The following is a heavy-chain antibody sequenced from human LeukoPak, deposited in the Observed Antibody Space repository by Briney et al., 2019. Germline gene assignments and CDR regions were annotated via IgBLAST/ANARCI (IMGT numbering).Heavy chain of an antibody. J-gene: IGHJ3*01. CDR2: INSDGRST. V-gene: IGHV3-74*01. CDR1: GFTFSNYW. Sequence: GGSLRLSCAASGFTFSNYWMHWVRQAPGKGLVWVSRINSDGRSTNYADSVKGRFTISRDSSKNTLYLQTNSLGGEDTALYYCAKGRWGLTINNFDLWGQGTMVTVSS. D-gene: IGHD7-27*01. CDR3: AKGRWGLTINNFDL.